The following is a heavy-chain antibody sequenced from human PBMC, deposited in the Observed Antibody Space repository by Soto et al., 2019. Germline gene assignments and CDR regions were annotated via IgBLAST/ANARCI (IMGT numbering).Heavy chain of an antibody. CDR1: GGSMSKFY. J-gene: IGHJ5*02. D-gene: IGHD4-17*01. V-gene: IGHV4-4*07. CDR2: VYTTGTS. Sequence: QVQVQESGPGLVKPSKTLSLTCSVSGGSMSKFYWSWIRKTAGKGLEWMGRVYTTGTSDYNPSLRSRIAMSVDISKKTFSLRLRSVTAADTGVYYCVRDGSKTLRDCFDPWGQGILVTVSS. CDR3: VRDGSKTLRDCFDP.